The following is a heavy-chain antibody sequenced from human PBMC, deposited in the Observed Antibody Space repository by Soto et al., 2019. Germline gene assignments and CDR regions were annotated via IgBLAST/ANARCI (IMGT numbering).Heavy chain of an antibody. D-gene: IGHD6-19*01. CDR3: ARVSGASSGWYYLYFDY. Sequence: QVQLQESGPGLVKPSETLSLTCTVSGGSVSSGSYYWSWIRQPPGKGLEWIGYIYYSGSTNYNPSLKSRVTISVDTSKNQFSRKLSAVTAADTAVYYCARVSGASSGWYYLYFDYWGQGTLVTVSS. CDR2: IYYSGST. V-gene: IGHV4-61*01. CDR1: GGSVSSGSYY. J-gene: IGHJ4*02.